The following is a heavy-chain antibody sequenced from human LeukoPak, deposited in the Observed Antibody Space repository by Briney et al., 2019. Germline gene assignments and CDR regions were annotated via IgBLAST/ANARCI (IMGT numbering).Heavy chain of an antibody. D-gene: IGHD3/OR15-3a*01. Sequence: SETLSLTCAVSGYSISSGYYWGWIRQPPRKGLEWIGSIYHNGNTYYNPSLKSRVTISVDTSKNEFSLKLSSVTAADTAVYYCARTWTFDYWGQGTLVTVSS. CDR2: IYHNGNT. J-gene: IGHJ4*02. CDR3: ARTWTFDY. V-gene: IGHV4-38-2*01. CDR1: GYSISSGYY.